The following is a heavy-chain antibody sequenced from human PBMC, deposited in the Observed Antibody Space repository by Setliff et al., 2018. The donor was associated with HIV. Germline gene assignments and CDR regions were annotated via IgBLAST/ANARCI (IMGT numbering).Heavy chain of an antibody. J-gene: IGHJ3*02. Sequence: GASVKVSCKASGYSLTNYGISWVRQAPGQGLEWMGWISSYNDNTNYALNLQGRVTMTTDTSTSTAYMELRSLRSDDTAVYYCARDDVGYCSGGSCYHLFDTFDIWGQGTVVTVSS. D-gene: IGHD2-15*01. V-gene: IGHV1-18*01. CDR3: ARDDVGYCSGGSCYHLFDTFDI. CDR2: ISSYNDNT. CDR1: GYSLTNYG.